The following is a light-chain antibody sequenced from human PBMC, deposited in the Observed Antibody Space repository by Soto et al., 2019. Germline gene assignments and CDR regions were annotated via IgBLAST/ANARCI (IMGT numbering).Light chain of an antibody. CDR2: AAS. CDR1: QDISTW. J-gene: IGKJ5*01. Sequence: DIHMTQSPSSVSASLGDRVTVTFRASQDISTWLAWYQQKPGKAPKVLIYAASSLQTGVPSRFSGSGSGTEFTLTISSLQLDDFATYFCQQAHSFPITFGQGTRLEI. CDR3: QQAHSFPIT. V-gene: IGKV1-12*01.